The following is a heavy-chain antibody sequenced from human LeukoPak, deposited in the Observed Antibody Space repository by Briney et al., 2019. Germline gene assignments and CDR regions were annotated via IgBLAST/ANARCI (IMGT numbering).Heavy chain of an antibody. CDR1: GFTFTNYV. D-gene: IGHD1-26*01. CDR2: VSSDGGIK. J-gene: IGHJ2*01. V-gene: IGHV3-30-3*01. CDR3: AKDRTVGASYWYFDL. Sequence: GGSLRLSCVVSGFTFTNYVVHWVRQAPGKGLEWVTLVSSDGGIKYYADSVKGRFTISRDSSKNTLFLHMNTLRAEDTAIYYCAKDRTVGASYWYFDLWGRGTLVTVSS.